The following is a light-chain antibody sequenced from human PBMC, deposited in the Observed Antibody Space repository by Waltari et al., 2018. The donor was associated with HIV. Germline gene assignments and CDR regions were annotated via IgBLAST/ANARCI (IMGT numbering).Light chain of an antibody. Sequence: DIQMTQSPSSVSASVGDKVTITCRASQRIVTSLAWYQQKPGKAPTLLIYAASNLQGGVPSRFSGTGSETDFTLTISSLQAEDFATYHCQQAHSFPYTFGQGTKVDIK. CDR2: AAS. CDR1: QRIVTS. CDR3: QQAHSFPYT. V-gene: IGKV1-12*01. J-gene: IGKJ2*01.